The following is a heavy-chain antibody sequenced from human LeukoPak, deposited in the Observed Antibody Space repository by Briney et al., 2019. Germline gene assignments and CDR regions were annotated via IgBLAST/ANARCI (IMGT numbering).Heavy chain of an antibody. CDR2: ISGSGSTI. J-gene: IGHJ4*02. CDR3: ARDYRGLIDY. D-gene: IGHD3-16*02. CDR1: GFTFSSYE. V-gene: IGHV3-48*03. Sequence: GGSLRLSCAASGFTFSSYEMSWVRQAPGKGLEWVSYISGSGSTIYYADSVKGRFTISRDNAKNSLYLQMNSLRAEDTAVYYCARDYRGLIDYWGQGTLVTVSS.